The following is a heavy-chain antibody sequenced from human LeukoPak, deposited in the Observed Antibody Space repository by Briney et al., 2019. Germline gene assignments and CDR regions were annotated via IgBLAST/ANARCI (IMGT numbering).Heavy chain of an antibody. CDR2: IKYDGSNK. J-gene: IGHJ4*02. CDR1: GFTFRTYG. V-gene: IGHV3-30*02. D-gene: IGHD3-10*01. CDR3: AKDQRGSRVREYYFDY. Sequence: GGSLRLSCAASGFTFRTYGMHWVRQAPGKGLEWVSFIKYDGSNKYYADSVKGRFTISRDNSKNTLYLQMNSLRAEDTAVYYCAKDQRGSRVREYYFDYWGQGTLVTVSS.